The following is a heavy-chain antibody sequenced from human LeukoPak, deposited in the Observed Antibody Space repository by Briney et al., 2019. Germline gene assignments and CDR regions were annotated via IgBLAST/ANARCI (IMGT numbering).Heavy chain of an antibody. D-gene: IGHD1-26*01. CDR2: ISSSGSTI. Sequence: GGSLRLSCAASGFTFSSYEMNWVRQAPGKGLEWVSYISSSGSTIYYADSVKGRFTISRDNAKNSLYLQMNSLRAEDTAVYYCAKDQEWELLTPYYFDYWGQGTLVTVSS. CDR3: AKDQEWELLTPYYFDY. J-gene: IGHJ4*02. V-gene: IGHV3-48*03. CDR1: GFTFSSYE.